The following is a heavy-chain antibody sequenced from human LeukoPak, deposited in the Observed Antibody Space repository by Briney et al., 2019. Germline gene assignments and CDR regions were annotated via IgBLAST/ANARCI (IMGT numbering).Heavy chain of an antibody. D-gene: IGHD6-13*01. CDR3: ARVSSVAAAGTPYYYGMDV. V-gene: IGHV6-1*01. Sequence: SQTLSLTCAISGDSVSSKNAAWNWIRQSPSRGLEWLGRTYYRSKWYNDNAESVKGRISINPDTSKNQFSLQLNSVTAADTAVYYCARVSSVAAAGTPYYYGMDVWGQGTTVTVSS. J-gene: IGHJ6*02. CDR1: GDSVSSKNAA. CDR2: TYYRSKWYN.